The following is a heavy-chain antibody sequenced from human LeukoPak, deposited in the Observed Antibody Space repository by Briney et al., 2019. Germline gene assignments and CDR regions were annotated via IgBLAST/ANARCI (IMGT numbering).Heavy chain of an antibody. Sequence: GGSLRLSCAASGFTFSSYSMNWVRQAPGKGPEWVSYITSRSSPIHYADSVKGRFTISRDNAKNSPYLQMNSLRAEDTAVYYCTRDPHALDYWGQGTLVTVSS. J-gene: IGHJ4*02. V-gene: IGHV3-48*01. CDR1: GFTFSSYS. CDR3: TRDPHALDY. CDR2: ITSRSSPI.